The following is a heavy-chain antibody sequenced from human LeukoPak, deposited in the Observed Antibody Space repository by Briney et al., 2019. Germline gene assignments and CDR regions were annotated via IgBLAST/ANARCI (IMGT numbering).Heavy chain of an antibody. CDR1: GYTFTGYY. CDR3: ARDSGDYDSQTGLYYYYMDV. D-gene: IGHD3-22*01. V-gene: IGHV1-2*06. J-gene: IGHJ6*03. Sequence: GASVKVSCKASGYTFTGYYMHWVRQAPGQGLEWMGRINPNSGGTNYAQKFQGRVTMTRDTSISTAYMELSRLRSDDTAVYYCARDSGDYDSQTGLYYYYMDVWGKGTTVTVSS. CDR2: INPNSGGT.